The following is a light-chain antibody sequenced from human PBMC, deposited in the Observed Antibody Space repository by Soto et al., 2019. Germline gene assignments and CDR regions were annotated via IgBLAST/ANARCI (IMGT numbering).Light chain of an antibody. V-gene: IGKV3-11*01. Sequence: EVMLTQSPVTLSLSPGERATLSCRASQSFRGLLAWYQQKPGQAPRLLIYDAYNRATGTPARFSGSGSGTDFTLTISSLEPEDFAVYYCQQRSNWLWTFGQGTKVDIK. CDR3: QQRSNWLWT. J-gene: IGKJ1*01. CDR2: DAY. CDR1: QSFRGL.